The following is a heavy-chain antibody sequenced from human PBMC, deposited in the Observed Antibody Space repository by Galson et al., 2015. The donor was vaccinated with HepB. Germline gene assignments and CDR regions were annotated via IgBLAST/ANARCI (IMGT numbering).Heavy chain of an antibody. CDR3: ARGLYYYDSSGDDAFDI. V-gene: IGHV1-46*01. J-gene: IGHJ3*02. D-gene: IGHD3-22*01. Sequence: SVKVSCKASGYTFTSYYMHWVRQAPGQGLEWMGIINPSGGSTSYAQKFQGRVTMTRDTSTSTVYMELSSLRSEDTAVYYCARGLYYYDSSGDDAFDIWGQGTMVTVSS. CDR1: GYTFTSYY. CDR2: INPSGGST.